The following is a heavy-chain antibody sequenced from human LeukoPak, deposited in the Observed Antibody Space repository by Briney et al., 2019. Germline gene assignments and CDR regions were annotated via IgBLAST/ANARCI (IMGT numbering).Heavy chain of an antibody. D-gene: IGHD5-12*01. J-gene: IGHJ4*02. CDR2: IYYSGST. CDR3: ARGPRGYSGYDY. CDR1: GGSISSGGYY. V-gene: IGHV4-31*03. Sequence: SQTLSLTCTVSGGSISSGGYYWSWIRQHPGKGLERIGYIYYSGSTYYNPSLKSRVTISVDTSKNQFSLKLSSVTAADTAVYYCARGPRGYSGYDYWGQGTLVTVSS.